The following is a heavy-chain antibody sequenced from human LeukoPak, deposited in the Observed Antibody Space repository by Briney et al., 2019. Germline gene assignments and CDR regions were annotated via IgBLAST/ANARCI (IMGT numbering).Heavy chain of an antibody. CDR2: ISNSGGST. CDR1: GFTFSSYA. D-gene: IGHD5-18*01. J-gene: IGHJ4*02. V-gene: IGHV3-23*01. CDR3: AKEAGSIAAMAPFDS. Sequence: PGRPLRLSCAASGFTFSSYAMSWVRQAPGKGLEWVSAISNSGGSTYSADSVKGRFTISRDNSKSTLYLQMNSLRAEDTAVYYCAKEAGSIAAMAPFDSWGQGTLVTVSS.